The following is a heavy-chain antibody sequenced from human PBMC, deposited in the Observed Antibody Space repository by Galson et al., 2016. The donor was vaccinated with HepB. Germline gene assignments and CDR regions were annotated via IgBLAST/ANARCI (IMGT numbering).Heavy chain of an antibody. V-gene: IGHV4-4*02. CDR2: AYRSGST. CDR1: GASINNRNW. J-gene: IGHJ4*02. D-gene: IGHD6-25*01. CDR3: ARQQEAQDGYDF. Sequence: ETLSLTCAVSGASINNRNWWGWVRQTPGQGLEWIGEAYRSGSTNYTPSLKSRLSMSVDKSKNQFSLKMASVTAADTAVYYCARQQEAQDGYDFWGQGTLVTVSS.